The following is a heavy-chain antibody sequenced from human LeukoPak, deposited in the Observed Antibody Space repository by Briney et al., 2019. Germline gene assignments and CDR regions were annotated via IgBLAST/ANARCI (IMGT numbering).Heavy chain of an antibody. CDR2: IIPIFGTA. CDR1: GGTFSSYA. Sequence: GASVKVSCKASGGTFSSYAISWVRQAPAQGLEWMGGIIPIFGTANYAQKFQGRVTITADKSTSTAYMELSSLRSEDTAVYYCASRRGAAAGARSSYYYYYMDVWGKGTTVTVSS. CDR3: ASRRGAAAGARSSYYYYYMDV. D-gene: IGHD6-13*01. J-gene: IGHJ6*03. V-gene: IGHV1-69*06.